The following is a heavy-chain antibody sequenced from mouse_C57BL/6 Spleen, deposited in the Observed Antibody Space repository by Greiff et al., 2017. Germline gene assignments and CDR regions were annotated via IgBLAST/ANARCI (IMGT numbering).Heavy chain of an antibody. CDR1: GYTFTSYW. J-gene: IGHJ4*01. D-gene: IGHD2-3*01. CDR3: ATHDGYYL. Sequence: QVQLQQPGAELVKPGASVTLSCKASGYTFTSYWMQWVKQRPGQGLEWIGEIDPSDSYTNYNQKFKGKATLTVDTSSSTAYMQLSSLTSEDSAVYYCATHDGYYLWGQGTSVTVSS. V-gene: IGHV1-50*01. CDR2: IDPSDSYT.